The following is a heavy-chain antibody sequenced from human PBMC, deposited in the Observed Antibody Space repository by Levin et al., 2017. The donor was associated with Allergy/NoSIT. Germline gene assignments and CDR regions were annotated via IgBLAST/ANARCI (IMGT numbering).Heavy chain of an antibody. J-gene: IGHJ3*02. CDR2: IYYSGST. Sequence: SETLSLTCTVSGGSISSYYWSWIRQPPGKGLEWIGYIYYSGSTNYNPSLKSRVTISVDTSKNQFSLKLSSVTAADTAVYYCARETVTTGGDDAFDIWGQGTMVTVSS. V-gene: IGHV4-59*01. CDR3: ARETVTTGGDDAFDI. D-gene: IGHD4-17*01. CDR1: GGSISSYY.